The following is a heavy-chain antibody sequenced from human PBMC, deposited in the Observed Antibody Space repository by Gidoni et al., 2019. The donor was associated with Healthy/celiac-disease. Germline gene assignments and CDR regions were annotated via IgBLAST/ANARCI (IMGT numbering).Heavy chain of an antibody. D-gene: IGHD6-19*01. CDR1: GGPFSSYA. CDR3: ARALSGGESGWSVAFNYYYGMDV. CDR2: IIPIFGTA. V-gene: IGHV1-69*01. J-gene: IGHJ6*02. Sequence: QVQLVQSGAEVKKPGSSVKVSCKASGGPFSSYAISWVRQAPGQGLEWMGGIIPIFGTANYAQKFQGRVTITADESTSTAYMELSSLRSEDTAVYYCARALSGGESGWSVAFNYYYGMDVWGQGTTVTVSS.